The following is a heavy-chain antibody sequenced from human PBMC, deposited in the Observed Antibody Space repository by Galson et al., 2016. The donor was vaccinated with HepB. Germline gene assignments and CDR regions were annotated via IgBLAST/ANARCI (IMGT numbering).Heavy chain of an antibody. CDR2: ISSNSGNI. CDR3: TKDLFGEPPSTLSYYYGMDV. Sequence: GQGLEWVAGISSNSGNIGYAASVKGRFTITRDNARDSLYLQMYRLRAEDTALYFCTKDLFGEPPSTLSYYYGMDVWGQGTTVTVSS. V-gene: IGHV3-9*01. J-gene: IGHJ6*02. D-gene: IGHD3-10*02.